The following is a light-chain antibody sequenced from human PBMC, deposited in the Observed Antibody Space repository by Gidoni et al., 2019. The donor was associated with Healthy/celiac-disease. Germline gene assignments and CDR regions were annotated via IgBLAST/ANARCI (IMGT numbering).Light chain of an antibody. CDR2: VAS. J-gene: IGKJ4*01. CDR3: QKYNSAPHT. CDR1: QGISNY. V-gene: IGKV1-27*01. Sequence: IKMTQSPSSLSASVGDRVTITCRASQGISNYVAWYQQNPGKVPKLLIYVASTLQSGVPSRFSGSGSGTDFTLTISSLQPEDVATYYCQKYNSAPHTFGGGTKVEIK.